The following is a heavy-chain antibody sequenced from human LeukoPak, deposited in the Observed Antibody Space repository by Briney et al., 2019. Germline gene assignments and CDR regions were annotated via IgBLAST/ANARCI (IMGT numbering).Heavy chain of an antibody. Sequence: SETLSLTCTVSSGSISSSSYYWGWIRQPPGKGLEWIGSIYYSGSTYYNPSLKSRVTISVDTSKNQFSLKLSSVTAADTAVYYCARTDPVADIHLGTYYFDYWGQGTLVTVSS. V-gene: IGHV4-39*01. CDR3: ARTDPVADIHLGTYYFDY. CDR2: IYYSGST. J-gene: IGHJ4*02. CDR1: SGSISSSSYY. D-gene: IGHD2-15*01.